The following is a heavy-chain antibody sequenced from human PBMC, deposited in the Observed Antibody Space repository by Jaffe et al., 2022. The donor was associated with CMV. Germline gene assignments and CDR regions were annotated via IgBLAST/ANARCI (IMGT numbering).Heavy chain of an antibody. CDR3: AKVFGAWNRGGYYPPTNYFDY. D-gene: IGHD3-22*01. V-gene: IGHV3-23*01. CDR1: GFTFSSYA. Sequence: EVQLLESGGGLVQPGGSLRLSCAASGFTFSSYAMSWVRQAPGKGLEWVSAISGSGGSTYYADSVKGRFTISRDNSKNTLYLQMNSLRAEDTAVYYCAKVFGAWNRGGYYPPTNYFDYWGQGTLVTVSS. CDR2: ISGSGGST. J-gene: IGHJ4*02.